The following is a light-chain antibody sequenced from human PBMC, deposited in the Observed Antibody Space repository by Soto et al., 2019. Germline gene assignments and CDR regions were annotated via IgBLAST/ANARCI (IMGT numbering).Light chain of an antibody. Sequence: EIVMTQSPATLSLSPGERATLSCRASQRITTVAWYQQKPGQAPRLLIYGLSIRVPGAPARFSVSGSGTEFTLTSSRLQSEDFAVDFCQQYYDWPTFGQGTRVEVK. CDR3: QQYYDWPT. V-gene: IGKV3-15*01. CDR1: QRITT. J-gene: IGKJ1*01. CDR2: GLS.